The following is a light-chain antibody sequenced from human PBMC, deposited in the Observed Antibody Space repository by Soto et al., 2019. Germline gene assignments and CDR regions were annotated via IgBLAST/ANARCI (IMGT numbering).Light chain of an antibody. CDR1: QYISSW. V-gene: IGKV1-5*03. J-gene: IGKJ1*01. CDR2: KAS. CDR3: QHYNSQKT. Sequence: DIQMTQSPSTLSASVGDRVTITCRASQYISSWLAWYQQKPGKAPKLLIYKASSLASGVPSRFCGSGSGTEFPLTISSLQPDDFATYYCQHYNSQKTFGQGTKVEIK.